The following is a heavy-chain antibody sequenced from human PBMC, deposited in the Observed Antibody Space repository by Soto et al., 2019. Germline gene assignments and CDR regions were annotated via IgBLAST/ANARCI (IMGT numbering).Heavy chain of an antibody. CDR2: IYPGDSDT. V-gene: IGHV5-51*01. J-gene: IGHJ4*02. D-gene: IGHD2-15*01. CDR1: GYSFTNYW. Sequence: GESLKISCKGSGYSFTNYWIGWVRQMPGKGLEWMGIIYPGDSDTRYSPSFQGQVTISADKSISTAYLQWSSLKASDTAMYYCARGYCSGGSCLGSFDYWGQGTLVTVSS. CDR3: ARGYCSGGSCLGSFDY.